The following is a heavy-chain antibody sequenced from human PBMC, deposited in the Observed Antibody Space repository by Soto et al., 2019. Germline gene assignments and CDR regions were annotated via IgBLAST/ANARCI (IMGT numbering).Heavy chain of an antibody. J-gene: IGHJ4*02. CDR1: GFTFSNYY. CDR3: ARDLGYYDSSGYFDF. D-gene: IGHD3-22*01. V-gene: IGHV3-11*01. CDR2: ISDSGDIM. Sequence: DLEESGGGLVKPGGSLRLSCAASGFTFSNYYMSWIRQAPGKGLEWVSYISDSGDIMYYADSVKGRFTISRDNAKNLLYLQMNSLRAEATAVYYCARDLGYYDSSGYFDFWGQGTLVTVSS.